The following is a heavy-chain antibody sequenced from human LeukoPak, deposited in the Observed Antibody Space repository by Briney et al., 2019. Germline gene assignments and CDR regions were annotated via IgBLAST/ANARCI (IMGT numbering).Heavy chain of an antibody. CDR3: ASPDWSNSTSCYCNAFDI. Sequence: SETLSLTCTVYGGYISSSSYYWRWIRQPPGKGLEWLASIYYSGSTYYNPSLNRRVTIYVDTSKNQFSLKLSYVTAADTAVYYCASPDWSNSTSCYCNAFDIWGQGTVVTVSS. CDR1: GGYISSSSYY. CDR2: IYYSGST. V-gene: IGHV4-39*01. D-gene: IGHD2-2*01. J-gene: IGHJ3*02.